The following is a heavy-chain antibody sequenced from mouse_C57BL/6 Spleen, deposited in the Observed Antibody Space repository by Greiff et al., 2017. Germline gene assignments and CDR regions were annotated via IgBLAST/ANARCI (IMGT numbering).Heavy chain of an antibody. CDR1: GYTFTSYW. D-gene: IGHD1-1*01. Sequence: VQLQQPGTELVKPGASVKLSCKASGYTFTSYWMHWVKQRPGQGLEWIGNINPSNGGTNYNEKFKSKATLTVDKSSSTAYMQLSSLTSEDSAVYYCARAIYYYGSSYWYFDVWGTGTTVTVSS. CDR3: ARAIYYYGSSYWYFDV. V-gene: IGHV1-53*01. J-gene: IGHJ1*03. CDR2: INPSNGGT.